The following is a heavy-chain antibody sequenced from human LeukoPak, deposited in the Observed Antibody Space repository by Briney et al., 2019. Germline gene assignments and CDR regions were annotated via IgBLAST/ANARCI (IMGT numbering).Heavy chain of an antibody. CDR1: GGSFSGYY. D-gene: IGHD6-19*01. Sequence: PSETLSLTCAVYGGSFSGYYWSWIRQPPGKGLEWIGEINHSGSTNYNPSLKSRATISVDTSKNQFSLKLSSVTAADTAVYYCARSSGWRDYWGQGTLVTVSS. CDR3: ARSSGWRDY. J-gene: IGHJ4*02. CDR2: INHSGST. V-gene: IGHV4-34*01.